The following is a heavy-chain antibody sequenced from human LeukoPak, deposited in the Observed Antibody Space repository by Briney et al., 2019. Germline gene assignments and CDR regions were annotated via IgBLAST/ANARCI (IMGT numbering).Heavy chain of an antibody. Sequence: ASVKVSCKASGYTFTSYDINWVRQATGQGLEWMGWMNPNSGNTGYAQKFQGRVTMTRNTSISTAYMELSSLRSEDTAVYYCARGWGIRLSCYPLCYGMDVWGQRTTVTVSS. CDR3: ARGWGIRLSCYPLCYGMDV. D-gene: IGHD7-27*01. CDR1: GYTFTSYD. J-gene: IGHJ6*02. V-gene: IGHV1-8*01. CDR2: MNPNSGNT.